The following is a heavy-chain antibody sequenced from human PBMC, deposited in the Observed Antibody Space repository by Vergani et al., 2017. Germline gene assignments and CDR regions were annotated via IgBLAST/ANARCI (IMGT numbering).Heavy chain of an antibody. CDR3: ASNLYCSGATCYARSIDY. J-gene: IGHJ4*02. CDR2: INSRSDYI. V-gene: IGHV3-21*01. D-gene: IGHD2-15*01. CDR1: GFTFSSYC. Sequence: EVQLVESGGGLVKPGGSLRLSCEVSGFTFSSYCMNRVRQAPGKGLEWVSSINSRSDYIYYADSVKGRFTISRDNAKNSLYLQMNSLRVEDTAVYYCASNLYCSGATCYARSIDYWGQGTLVTVSS.